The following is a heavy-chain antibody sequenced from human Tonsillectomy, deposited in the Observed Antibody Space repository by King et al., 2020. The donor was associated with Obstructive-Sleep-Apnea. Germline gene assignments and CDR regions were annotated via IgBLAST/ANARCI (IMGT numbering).Heavy chain of an antibody. CDR3: ARDNEPRSGGYGMDV. Sequence: VQLVESGGGVVQPGRSLRLSCAASGFTFSSHGMHWVRQAPGKGLEWVAVIWYDGSNKYYADSVKGRFTISRDNSKNTLYLQMNSLRAEDTAVYYCARDNEPRSGGYGMDVWGQGTTVTVSS. CDR1: GFTFSSHG. CDR2: IWYDGSNK. D-gene: IGHD2-15*01. V-gene: IGHV3-33*01. J-gene: IGHJ6*02.